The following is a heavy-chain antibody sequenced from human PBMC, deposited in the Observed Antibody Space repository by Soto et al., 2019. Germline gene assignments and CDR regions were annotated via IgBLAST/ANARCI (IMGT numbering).Heavy chain of an antibody. CDR2: ISDDGATT. D-gene: IGHD3-22*01. Sequence: GGSLRLSCVVSGFTFSMYWMHWVRQVPGQSPFWVSRISDDGATTNYADSVRGRFSISRDNSKNMLYLQMDSLSTEDTAVYYCVRSMIIVVRLIGLDYWGQGTLVTVSS. V-gene: IGHV3-74*01. CDR3: VRSMIIVVRLIGLDY. J-gene: IGHJ4*02. CDR1: GFTFSMYW.